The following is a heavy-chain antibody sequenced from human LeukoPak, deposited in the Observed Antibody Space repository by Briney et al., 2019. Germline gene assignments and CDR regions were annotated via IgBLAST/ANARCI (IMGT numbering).Heavy chain of an antibody. CDR3: ARGYSSVRGAFDI. D-gene: IGHD6-19*01. J-gene: IGHJ3*02. CDR1: GGSFSGYY. Sequence: SETLSLTCAVYGGSFSGYYWSWIRQPPGKGLEWIGEINHSGSTNYNPSLKSRVTISVDMSKNQFSLKLSSVTAADTAVYYCARGYSSVRGAFDIWGQGTMVTVSS. V-gene: IGHV4-34*01. CDR2: INHSGST.